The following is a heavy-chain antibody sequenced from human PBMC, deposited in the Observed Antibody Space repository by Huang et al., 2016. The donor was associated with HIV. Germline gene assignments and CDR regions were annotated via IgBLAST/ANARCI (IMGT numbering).Heavy chain of an antibody. V-gene: IGHV4-61*01. CDR3: ARDSGDGRSFDI. Sequence: QVQLQESGPGLVKPSETLSLTCTVSGGSVSSGSYYWSWIRQPPGKGLEWCGNIYYSGSTNYNPSLKSRGTISVDTSKNQFSLKLSSVTAADTAVYYCARDSGDGRSFDIWGQGTMVTVSS. J-gene: IGHJ3*02. D-gene: IGHD1-26*01. CDR1: GGSVSSGSYY. CDR2: IYYSGST.